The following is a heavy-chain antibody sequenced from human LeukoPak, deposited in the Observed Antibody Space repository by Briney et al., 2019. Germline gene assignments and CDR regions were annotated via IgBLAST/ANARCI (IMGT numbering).Heavy chain of an antibody. CDR1: GFTFSSYS. J-gene: IGHJ6*02. D-gene: IGHD2-2*01. CDR3: AKGPTYCSSTSCYGGMDV. Sequence: PGGSLRLSCAASGFTFSSYSMNWVRQAPGKGLEWVSSISSSSSYIYYADSVKGRFTISRDNAKNSLYLQMNSLRAEDTAVYYCAKGPTYCSSTSCYGGMDVWGQGTTVTVSS. CDR2: ISSSSSYI. V-gene: IGHV3-21*01.